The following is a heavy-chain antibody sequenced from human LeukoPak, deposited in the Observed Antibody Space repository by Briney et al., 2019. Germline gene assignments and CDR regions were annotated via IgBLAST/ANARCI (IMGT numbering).Heavy chain of an antibody. V-gene: IGHV1-69*04. Sequence: SVKVSCKASGGTFSSYAISWVRQAPGQGLEWMGRIIPILGIANYAQKFQGRVTITADKSTSTAYMELSSLRAEDTAVYYCARDGDTMVRGVEQQYYFDYWGQGTLVTVSS. CDR1: GGTFSSYA. CDR3: ARDGDTMVRGVEQQYYFDY. D-gene: IGHD3-10*01. CDR2: IIPILGIA. J-gene: IGHJ4*02.